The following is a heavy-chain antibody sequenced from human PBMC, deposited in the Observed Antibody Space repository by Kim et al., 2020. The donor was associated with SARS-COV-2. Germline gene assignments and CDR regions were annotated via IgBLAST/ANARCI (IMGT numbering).Heavy chain of an antibody. D-gene: IGHD3-22*01. CDR2: IIPIFGTA. CDR1: GGTFSSYA. J-gene: IGHJ3*02. CDR3: AARITMIVVVKGDAFDI. V-gene: IGHV1-69*13. Sequence: SVKVSCKASGGTFSSYAISWVRQAPGQGLEWMGGIIPIFGTANYAQKFQGRVTITADESTSTAYMELSSLRSEDTAVFYCAARITMIVVVKGDAFDIWGQGTMVTVSS.